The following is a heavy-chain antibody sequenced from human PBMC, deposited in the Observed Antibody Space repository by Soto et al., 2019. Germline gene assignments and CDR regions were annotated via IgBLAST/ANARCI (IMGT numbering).Heavy chain of an antibody. CDR1: GFSLSTSGVG. D-gene: IGHD6-13*01. CDR2: IYWNDDK. Sequence: SGPTLVNPTQTLTLTCTFSGFSLSTSGVGVGWIRQPPGKALEWLAFIYWNDDKRYSPSLKSRLTITKDTPKNQVVLTMTNMDPVDTATYYCAHPLYNSNWDYYFDYWGQGTLVTVSS. V-gene: IGHV2-5*01. CDR3: AHPLYNSNWDYYFDY. J-gene: IGHJ4*02.